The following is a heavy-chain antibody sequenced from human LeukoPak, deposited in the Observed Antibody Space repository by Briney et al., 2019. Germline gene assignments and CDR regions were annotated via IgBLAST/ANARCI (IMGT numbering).Heavy chain of an antibody. CDR2: IKQDGSEK. V-gene: IGHV3-7*01. J-gene: IGHJ4*02. CDR3: ARAVDCSGGSCYFASDY. Sequence: GGSLRLSCAASGFTFSSYWMSWVRQAPGKGLEWVANIKQDGSEKYYVDSVKGRFTISRDNAKNSLYLQMNSLGAEDTAVYYCARAVDCSGGSCYFASDYWGQGTLVTVSS. CDR1: GFTFSSYW. D-gene: IGHD2-15*01.